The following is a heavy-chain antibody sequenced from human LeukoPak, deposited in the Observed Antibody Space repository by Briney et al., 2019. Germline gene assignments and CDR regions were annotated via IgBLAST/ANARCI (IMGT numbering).Heavy chain of an antibody. V-gene: IGHV4-34*01. J-gene: IGHJ4*02. CDR3: AREGGLQHHFDY. CDR1: GFTFSSYS. D-gene: IGHD4-11*01. CDR2: INHSGST. Sequence: GSLRLSCAASGFTFSSYSMNWVRQPPGKGLEWIGEINHSGSTNYNPSLKSRVTISVDTSKNQFSLKLSSVTAADTAVYYCAREGGLQHHFDYWGQGTLVTVSS.